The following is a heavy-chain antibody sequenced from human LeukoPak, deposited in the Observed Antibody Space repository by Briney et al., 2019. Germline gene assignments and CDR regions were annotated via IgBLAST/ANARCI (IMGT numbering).Heavy chain of an antibody. Sequence: PSETLSLTCTVSGGSISSSSYYWGWIRQPPGKGLEWIGSIYYSGSTYYNPSLKSRVTISVDTSKNQFSLKLSSVTAADTAVYYCARTPHVGYSYGFVDYWGQGTLVTVSS. D-gene: IGHD5-18*01. V-gene: IGHV4-39*07. CDR2: IYYSGST. CDR1: GGSISSSSYY. J-gene: IGHJ4*02. CDR3: ARTPHVGYSYGFVDY.